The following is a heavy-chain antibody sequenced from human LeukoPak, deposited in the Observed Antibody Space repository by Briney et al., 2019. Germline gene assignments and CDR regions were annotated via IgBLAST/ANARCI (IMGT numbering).Heavy chain of an antibody. CDR2: ISSSSSYI. CDR3: ARAITSGYYNLYFDS. D-gene: IGHD3-3*01. CDR1: GFTFSSYS. Sequence: GGSLRLSCAASGFTFSSYSMNWVRQAPGKGLEWVSSISSSSSYIYYADSVKGRFTISRDNAKNSLYLQMNSLRAGDTAVYYCARAITSGYYNLYFDSWGQGALVTVSS. J-gene: IGHJ4*02. V-gene: IGHV3-21*01.